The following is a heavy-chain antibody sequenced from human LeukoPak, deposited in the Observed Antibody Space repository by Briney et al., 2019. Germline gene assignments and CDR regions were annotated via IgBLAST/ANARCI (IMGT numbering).Heavy chain of an antibody. CDR2: IYYSGST. J-gene: IGHJ5*02. CDR1: GGSISSYY. CDR3: ARDSFRRGRAFDP. V-gene: IGHV4-59*01. Sequence: PSETLSLTCTVSGGSISSYYWSWIRQPPGKGLEWIGYIYYSGSTNYNPSLKSRVTISVDTSKNQFSLKLSSVTAADTAVYYCARDSFRRGRAFDPWSQGTLVTVSS. D-gene: IGHD1-26*01.